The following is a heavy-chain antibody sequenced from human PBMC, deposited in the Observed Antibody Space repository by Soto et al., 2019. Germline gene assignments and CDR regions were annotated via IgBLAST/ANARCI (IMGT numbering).Heavy chain of an antibody. V-gene: IGHV4-59*01. D-gene: IGHD6-6*01. J-gene: IGHJ3*02. Sequence: SETLSLTCTVSGGSISSYYWSWIRQPPGKGLEWIGYIYYSGSTNYNPSLKSRVTISVDTSKNQFSLKLSSVTAADTAVYYCARGRRQRSIATRLDAFDIWGQGTMVTVSS. CDR1: GGSISSYY. CDR2: IYYSGST. CDR3: ARGRRQRSIATRLDAFDI.